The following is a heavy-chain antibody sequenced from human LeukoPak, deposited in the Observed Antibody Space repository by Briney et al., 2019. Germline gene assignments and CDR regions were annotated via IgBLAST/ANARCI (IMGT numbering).Heavy chain of an antibody. CDR2: INPNSGGT. D-gene: IGHD3-22*01. Sequence: GASVKLSCKASGYTFTGYYMHWVRQAPGQGLEWMGWINPNSGGTNYAQKFQGRVTMTRDTSISTAYMELSRLRSDDTAVYYCARDQYYDSSGYESRYYMDVWGKGTTVTISS. CDR3: ARDQYYDSSGYESRYYMDV. J-gene: IGHJ6*03. V-gene: IGHV1-2*02. CDR1: GYTFTGYY.